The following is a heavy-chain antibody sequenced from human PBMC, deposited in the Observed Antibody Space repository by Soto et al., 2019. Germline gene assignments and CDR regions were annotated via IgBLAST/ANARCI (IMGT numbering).Heavy chain of an antibody. V-gene: IGHV4-39*01. CDR3: ARRGIAAAAIDS. CDR1: GGSISGSNYY. CDR2: IFDSGST. Sequence: QLQLQESGPGLVKPSETLSLTCTVSGGSISGSNYYWGWIRQPPGKGLEWIGSIFDSGSTYYNPSLESRVTVSVATSKDQFSLKLSSVTAADTAVYFCARRGIAAAAIDSWGQGTLVTVSS. J-gene: IGHJ4*02. D-gene: IGHD6-13*01.